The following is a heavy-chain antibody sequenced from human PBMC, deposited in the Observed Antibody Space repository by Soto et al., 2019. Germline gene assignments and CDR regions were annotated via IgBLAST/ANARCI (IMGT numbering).Heavy chain of an antibody. Sequence: GASVKVSCKASGYTFTGYYMHWVRQAPGQGLEWMGWINPNSGGTNYAQKFQGWVTMTRDTSISTAYMELSRLRSDDTAVYYCARGVYYDFWSGYYRGGDYYYYGMDVWGQGTTVTVSS. CDR2: INPNSGGT. D-gene: IGHD3-3*01. CDR3: ARGVYYDFWSGYYRGGDYYYYGMDV. J-gene: IGHJ6*02. CDR1: GYTFTGYY. V-gene: IGHV1-2*04.